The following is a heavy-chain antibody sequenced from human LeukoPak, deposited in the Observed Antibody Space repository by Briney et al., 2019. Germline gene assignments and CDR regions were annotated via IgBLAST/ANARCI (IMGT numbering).Heavy chain of an antibody. J-gene: IGHJ6*03. CDR3: ARAQSPYAYYYYYYMDV. Sequence: PGKSLRLSCAVSGFTVSSIYLSWVRQAPGRGLEWVSLIFSDGRTYYADSAKGRFTVSRDNSKNTLYLQMNSLRAEDTAVYYCARAQSPYAYYYYYYMDVRGKGTTVTVSS. CDR1: GFTVSSIY. V-gene: IGHV3-66*02. CDR2: IFSDGRT.